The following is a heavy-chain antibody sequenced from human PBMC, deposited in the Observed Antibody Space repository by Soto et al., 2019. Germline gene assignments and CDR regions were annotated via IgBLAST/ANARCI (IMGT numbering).Heavy chain of an antibody. D-gene: IGHD2-8*02. CDR3: TRDWDCTGGTCRIPPHYYRLDV. J-gene: IGHJ6*02. Sequence: PGGSLRLSCAASGFSFSSYSMNWVRQAPGKGLEWVSYISSGSTTIWYADSVKGRFTISRDNARNSLNLQMNSLRDDDTAVYYCTRDWDCTGGTCRIPPHYYRLDVWGRGTTVTVSS. CDR2: ISSGSTTI. V-gene: IGHV3-48*02. CDR1: GFSFSSYS.